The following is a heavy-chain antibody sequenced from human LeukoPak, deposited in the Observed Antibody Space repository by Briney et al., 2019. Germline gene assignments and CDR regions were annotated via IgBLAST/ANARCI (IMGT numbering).Heavy chain of an antibody. J-gene: IGHJ4*02. CDR1: GGSISSSNW. CDR3: ARAYGSGINYGY. Sequence: PSETLSLTCAVSGGSISSSNWWSWVRQPPGKGLEWIGEIYHSGSTNYNPSLKSRVTISVDTSKNQFSLKLSSVTAADTAVYYCARAYGSGINYGYWGQGTLVTVSS. CDR2: IYHSGST. D-gene: IGHD3-10*01. V-gene: IGHV4-4*02.